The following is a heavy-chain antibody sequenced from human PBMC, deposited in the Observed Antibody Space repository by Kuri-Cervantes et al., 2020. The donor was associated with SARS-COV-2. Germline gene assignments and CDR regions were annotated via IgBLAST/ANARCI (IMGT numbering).Heavy chain of an antibody. CDR2: ISSNGGST. V-gene: IGHV3-64*04. CDR3: AKDRVGGY. D-gene: IGHD2-15*01. Sequence: GESLKISCSASGFTLSSYAMHWVRQAPGKGLEYVSAISSNGGSTYYADSVKGRFTISRDNSKNTLYLQMNSLIPEDTAVYYCAKDRVGGYWGQGTLVTVSS. J-gene: IGHJ4*02. CDR1: GFTLSSYA.